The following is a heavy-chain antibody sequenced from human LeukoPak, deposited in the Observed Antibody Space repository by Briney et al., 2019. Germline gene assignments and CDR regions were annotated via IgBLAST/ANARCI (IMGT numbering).Heavy chain of an antibody. CDR3: ARHYRSSSLSWFDP. V-gene: IGHV4-59*08. CDR2: IYYSGST. Sequence: SETLSLTCTVSGGSISSYYWTWIRQPPGNGLEWIGYIYYSGSTNYNPSLKSRVTISVDTSKNQFSLKLSSVTAADTAVYYCARHYRSSSLSWFDPWGQGTLVTVSS. CDR1: GGSISSYY. D-gene: IGHD6-6*01. J-gene: IGHJ5*02.